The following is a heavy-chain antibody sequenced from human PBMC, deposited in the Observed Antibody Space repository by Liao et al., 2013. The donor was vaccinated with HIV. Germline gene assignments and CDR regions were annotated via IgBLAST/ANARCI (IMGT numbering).Heavy chain of an antibody. D-gene: IGHD3-22*01. CDR3: ARVNDYYDSSGYYNFDY. J-gene: IGHJ4*02. Sequence: QLQLQESGPGLVKPSETLSLTCTVSGGSISSSSYYWGWIRQPPGKGLEWIGSIYYSGSTYYNPSLKSRVTISVDTSKNQFSLKLSSVTAADTAVYYCARVNDYYDSSGYYNFDYWGQGTLVTVSS. CDR2: IYYSGST. V-gene: IGHV4-39*07. CDR1: GGSISSSSYY.